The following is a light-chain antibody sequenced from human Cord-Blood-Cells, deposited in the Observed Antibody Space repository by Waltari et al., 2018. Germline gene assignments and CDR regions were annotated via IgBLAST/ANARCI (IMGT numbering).Light chain of an antibody. J-gene: IGLJ2*01. CDR3: CSYAGSSTVV. V-gene: IGLV2-23*02. Sequence: QSALTQPASVSGSPGQSITISCTGTSCDVGSYNLVSWYQQHPGKAPKLRIYEVSKRPSGVSNRFSGSKSGNTASLTISGLQAEDEADYYCCSYAGSSTVVFGGGTKLTVL. CDR2: EVS. CDR1: SCDVGSYNL.